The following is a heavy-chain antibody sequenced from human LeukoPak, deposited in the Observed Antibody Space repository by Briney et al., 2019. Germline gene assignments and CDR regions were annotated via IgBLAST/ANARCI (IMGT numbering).Heavy chain of an antibody. J-gene: IGHJ4*02. Sequence: SVKVSCKASGGIFSSYGISWVRQAPGQGLEWMGGIIPIFGTANYAQKFQGRVTITADESTRTAYMELSSLRSEDTAVYYCASVGSGSYPFDYWGQGTLVTVSS. D-gene: IGHD3-10*01. CDR1: GGIFSSYG. V-gene: IGHV1-69*13. CDR2: IIPIFGTA. CDR3: ASVGSGSYPFDY.